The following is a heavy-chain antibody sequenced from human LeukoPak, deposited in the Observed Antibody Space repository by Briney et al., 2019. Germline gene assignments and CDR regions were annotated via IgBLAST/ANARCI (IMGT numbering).Heavy chain of an antibody. D-gene: IGHD1-26*01. J-gene: IGHJ5*02. Sequence: ASVKVSCKASGYTFTGYYMHWVRQAPGQGLEWMGWINPKSGGTRYAQKFQGRVTMTRDTSVTTAYMQMSSLRSDDTAVYYCARGEWEVPTTSWGQGTLVTVSS. CDR2: INPKSGGT. CDR3: ARGEWEVPTTS. V-gene: IGHV1-2*02. CDR1: GYTFTGYY.